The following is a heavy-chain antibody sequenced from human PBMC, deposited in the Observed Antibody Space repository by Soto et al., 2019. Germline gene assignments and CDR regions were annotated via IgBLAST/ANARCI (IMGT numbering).Heavy chain of an antibody. CDR2: ISSRSSYI. CDR3: ARERGIGASPDNYMDV. CDR1: GFTLSRYT. J-gene: IGHJ6*03. V-gene: IGHV3-21*01. D-gene: IGHD6-13*01. Sequence: EVQLVESGGGLVKPGGSLRLSCAASGFTLSRYTMNWVRQAPGKGLEWVSSISSRSSYIHYADSVKGRFTISRDNAKNSLYLQMNSLRAEDTAVYYCARERGIGASPDNYMDVWGKGTTVTVSS.